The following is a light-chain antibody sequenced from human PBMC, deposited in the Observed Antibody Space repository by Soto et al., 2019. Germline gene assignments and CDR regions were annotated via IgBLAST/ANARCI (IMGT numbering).Light chain of an antibody. V-gene: IGKV3-20*01. J-gene: IGKJ4*01. CDR2: GAS. CDR1: QSVSSSS. Sequence: EIVLTQSPGTLSLSPGERATLSCRASQSVSSSSLAGYQQKPGQAPKVLLYGASSRATGIPDRFSGSGSGTDFTLTISRLEPEDFAVYYCQHYGSSSPVTFGGGTKVEIK. CDR3: QHYGSSSPVT.